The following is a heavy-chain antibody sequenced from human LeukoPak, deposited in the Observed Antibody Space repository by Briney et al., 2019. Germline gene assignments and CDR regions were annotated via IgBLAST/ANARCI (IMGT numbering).Heavy chain of an antibody. J-gene: IGHJ4*02. V-gene: IGHV3-30-3*01. CDR1: GFTLTSYT. CDR2: VSYDGTKI. Sequence: PGGPLRLSCATSGFTLTSYTMHWVRQAPGKGLEWVAVVSYDGTKISYADSVKGRFTMSRDISKNTLYLQMNSLKPEDSALYYCARDRVQIWSHVGTFDSWGQGTLVTVSS. CDR3: ARDRVQIWSHVGTFDS. D-gene: IGHD5-18*01.